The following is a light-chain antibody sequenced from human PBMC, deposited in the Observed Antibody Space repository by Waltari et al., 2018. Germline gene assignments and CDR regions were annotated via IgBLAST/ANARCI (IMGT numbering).Light chain of an antibody. Sequence: DIQMTQSPSSLSASVGDRVTITCRASQSISTFLNWYQQKPGQAPNLLISAASRLHSGVPSRFSGSGSGTDFTLTINRLQAEDFATYYCQQSSTNPYTFGRGTRLEIK. CDR3: QQSSTNPYT. V-gene: IGKV1-39*01. CDR1: QSISTF. CDR2: AAS. J-gene: IGKJ2*01.